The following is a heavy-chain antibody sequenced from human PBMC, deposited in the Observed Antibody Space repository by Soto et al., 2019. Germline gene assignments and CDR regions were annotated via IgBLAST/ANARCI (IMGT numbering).Heavy chain of an antibody. V-gene: IGHV1-3*01. CDR2: INAGNGNT. Sequence: ASVKVSCKASGYTFTTYSMHWVRQAPGQRLEWMGWINAGNGNTKYSQKFQGRVTITRDTSASTAYMELSSLRSEDTAVYYCARFMGGAYGMSVRGQGTTVIVSS. J-gene: IGHJ6*02. CDR1: GYTFTTYS. CDR3: ARFMGGAYGMSV. D-gene: IGHD2-15*01.